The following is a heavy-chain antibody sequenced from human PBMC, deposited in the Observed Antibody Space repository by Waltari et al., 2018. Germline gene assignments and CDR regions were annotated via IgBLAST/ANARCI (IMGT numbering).Heavy chain of an antibody. Sequence: QVQLQESGPGLVKPSQTLSLTCTVSGGSISSGSYYWSWIRQPAGNGLEWIGYIYNSGSTNYNPSLKSRVTISVDTSKNQFSLKLSSVTAADTAVYYCARGGLSYSSSWYEWGQGTLVTVSS. J-gene: IGHJ4*02. CDR2: IYNSGST. CDR3: ARGGLSYSSSWYE. D-gene: IGHD6-13*01. CDR1: GGSISSGSYY. V-gene: IGHV4-61*09.